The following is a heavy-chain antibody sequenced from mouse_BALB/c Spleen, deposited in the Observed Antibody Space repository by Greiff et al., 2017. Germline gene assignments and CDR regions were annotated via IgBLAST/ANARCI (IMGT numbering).Heavy chain of an antibody. CDR1: GFTFSSFG. CDR3: AIYYYGSSYAMDY. J-gene: IGHJ4*01. CDR2: ISSGSSTI. D-gene: IGHD1-1*01. Sequence: DVMLVESGGGLVQPGGSRKLSCAASGFTFSSFGMHWVRQAPEKGLEWVAYISSGSSTIYYADTVKGRFTISRDNPKNTLFLQMTSLRSEDTAMYYCAIYYYGSSYAMDYWGQGTSVTVSS. V-gene: IGHV5-17*02.